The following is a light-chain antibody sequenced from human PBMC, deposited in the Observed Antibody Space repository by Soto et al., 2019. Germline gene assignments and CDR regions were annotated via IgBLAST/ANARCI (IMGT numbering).Light chain of an antibody. CDR2: AAS. Sequence: AIRMTQSPSSFSASTGDRVTITCRASQGISSYLAWYQQKPGKAPKLLIYAASTLQSGVPSRFGGSRSGTDFTLTISCLQSEDFATYYCQQYYSYPHTFGGGTKVEIK. J-gene: IGKJ4*01. CDR1: QGISSY. V-gene: IGKV1-8*01. CDR3: QQYYSYPHT.